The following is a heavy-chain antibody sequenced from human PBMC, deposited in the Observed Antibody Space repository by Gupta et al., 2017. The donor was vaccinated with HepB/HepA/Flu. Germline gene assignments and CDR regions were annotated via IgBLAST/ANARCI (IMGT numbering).Heavy chain of an antibody. V-gene: IGHV3-7*01. CDR1: GSTFIPFW. CDR3: ARGVYAFDY. D-gene: IGHD5/OR15-5a*01. J-gene: IGHJ4*02. CDR2: MNQDGSEI. Sequence: EVQLVESGGGLVKPGGSLRPSCAPSGSTFIPFWMTWVRQASGKGLEWVANMNQDGSEIYYVDSVKGRFTISRDNAKNSLYLQMNSLRAEDTAVYYCARGVYAFDYWGQGTLVTVSS.